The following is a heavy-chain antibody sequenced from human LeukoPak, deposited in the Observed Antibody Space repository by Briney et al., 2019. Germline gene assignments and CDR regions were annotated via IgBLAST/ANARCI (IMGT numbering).Heavy chain of an antibody. Sequence: GGSLRLSCAASGFTFSSYAMSWVRQAPGKGLEGVSAISGSGGSTYYADSVKGRFTISRDNSKNTLYLQMNSLRAEDTAVYYCAKRVGWTGFGYWGQGTLVTISS. V-gene: IGHV3-23*01. CDR1: GFTFSSYA. J-gene: IGHJ4*02. D-gene: IGHD3/OR15-3a*01. CDR3: AKRVGWTGFGY. CDR2: ISGSGGST.